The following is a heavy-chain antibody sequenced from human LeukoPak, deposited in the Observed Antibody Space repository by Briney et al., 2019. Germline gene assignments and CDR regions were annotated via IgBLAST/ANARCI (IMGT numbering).Heavy chain of an antibody. CDR3: ARRLAS. CDR1: GFTFSSYA. V-gene: IGHV3-48*01. J-gene: IGHJ5*01. Sequence: GGSLRLSCAASGFTFSSYAMHWVRQAPGKGLEWLSYINPESTTMYYADSVRGRFTISRDNAKNSLYLQMNSLRVEDTAVYFCARRLASWGQGILVTVSS. CDR2: INPESTTM.